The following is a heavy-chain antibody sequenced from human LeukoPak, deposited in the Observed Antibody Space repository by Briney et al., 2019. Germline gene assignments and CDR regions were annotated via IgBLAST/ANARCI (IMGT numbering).Heavy chain of an antibody. Sequence: SETLSLTCTVSGGSISNYFWSWIQQPPGKGLEWIGYIYYTGSTNYNPSLKSRVTISVGTSKNQFSLKLSSVTAADTAVYYCARPSRSISTAGAFDIWRQGTMVTVSS. D-gene: IGHD3-10*01. CDR1: GGSISNYF. J-gene: IGHJ3*02. CDR2: IYYTGST. V-gene: IGHV4-59*01. CDR3: ARPSRSISTAGAFDI.